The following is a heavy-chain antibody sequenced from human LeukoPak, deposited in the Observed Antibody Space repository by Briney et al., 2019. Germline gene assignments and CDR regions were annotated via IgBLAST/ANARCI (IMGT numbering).Heavy chain of an antibody. Sequence: SETLSLTCAVSGGSISSYYWSWVRQPPGKGLEWVGYIYYSGSTNYNPSIKSRVNISVDQSKNQYSLKLSSVPAADTAVYYCARGSLWSGYSYFDYWGQGTLVTVSS. CDR1: GGSISSYY. CDR2: IYYSGST. D-gene: IGHD3-3*01. CDR3: ARGSLWSGYSYFDY. J-gene: IGHJ4*02. V-gene: IGHV4-59*01.